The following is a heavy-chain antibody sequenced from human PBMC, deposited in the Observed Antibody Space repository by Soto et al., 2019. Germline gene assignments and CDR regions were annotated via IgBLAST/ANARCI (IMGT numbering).Heavy chain of an antibody. CDR1: GYTFTSYG. CDR2: ISAYNGNT. J-gene: IGHJ3*02. Sequence: WASVKVSCKASGYTFTSYGISWVRQAPGQGLEWMGWISAYNGNTNYAQKLQGRVTMTTDTSTSTAYIELRSLRSDDTAVYYCARDLVLRGAGAFDIWGQGTMVTVSS. V-gene: IGHV1-18*04. D-gene: IGHD6-6*01. CDR3: ARDLVLRGAGAFDI.